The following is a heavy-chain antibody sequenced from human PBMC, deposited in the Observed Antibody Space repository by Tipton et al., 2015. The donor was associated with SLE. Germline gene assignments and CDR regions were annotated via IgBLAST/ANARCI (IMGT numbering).Heavy chain of an antibody. D-gene: IGHD3-10*01. CDR2: IYHSGSTNNNPSGST. V-gene: IGHV4-59*08. CDR1: GGSISNYY. J-gene: IGHJ4*02. Sequence: TPSLTCTVSGGSISNYYWSWIRQPPGKGLEWIGYIYHSGSTNNNPSGSTNYNPSLKSRVTTSVDTSKNQFSLKLTSVTAADTAVYYCARPPGTYPTGDYWGQGTLVTVSS. CDR3: ARPPGTYPTGDY.